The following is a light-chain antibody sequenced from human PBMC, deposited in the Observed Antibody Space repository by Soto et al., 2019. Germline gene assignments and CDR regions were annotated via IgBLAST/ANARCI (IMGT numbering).Light chain of an antibody. CDR3: QQYNTWRSIT. V-gene: IGKV3-15*01. CDR1: QNIGNK. Sequence: EIVMTQSPATLSVSPGGRATLSCRASQNIGNKLAWYQHKPGQAPRVLIYDTSTRAAGIPARFSGSGSETNFTLTIITLQSEDFAVYYCQQYNTWRSITFGLGTRLESK. CDR2: DTS. J-gene: IGKJ5*01.